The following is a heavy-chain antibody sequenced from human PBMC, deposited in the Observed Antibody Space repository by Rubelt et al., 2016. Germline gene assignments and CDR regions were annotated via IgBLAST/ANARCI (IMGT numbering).Heavy chain of an antibody. CDR1: GFTFSSYA. J-gene: IGHJ4*02. V-gene: IGHV3-23*04. CDR2: ISGSVGST. D-gene: IGHD3-22*01. Sequence: EVQLVESGGGLVQPGRSLRLSCAASGFTFSSYAMSWVRQAPGKGLEWVSIISGSVGSTYYADSVKGRFTISRDNSKNTLYLQMNRLRAEDTAVYYCAKKYYDSSGFDYWGQGTLVTVSS. CDR3: AKKYYDSSGFDY.